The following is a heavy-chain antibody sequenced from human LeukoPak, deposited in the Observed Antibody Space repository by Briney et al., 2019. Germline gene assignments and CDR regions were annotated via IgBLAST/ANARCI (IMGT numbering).Heavy chain of an antibody. CDR1: GGSLSGYY. Sequence: SETLSLTCAVYGGSLSGYYWSWIRQPPGKGLEWIGEINHSGSTNYNPSLKSRVTISVDTSKNQFSLKLSSVTAADTAVYYCARVPGGSSPWGQGTLVTVSS. D-gene: IGHD1-26*01. V-gene: IGHV4-34*01. J-gene: IGHJ5*02. CDR3: ARVPGGSSP. CDR2: INHSGST.